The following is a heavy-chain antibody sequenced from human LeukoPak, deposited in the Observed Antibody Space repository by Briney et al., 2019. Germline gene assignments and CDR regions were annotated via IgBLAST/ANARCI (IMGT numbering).Heavy chain of an antibody. J-gene: IGHJ5*02. CDR3: ARGSPDTIIAAATNWLDP. CDR2: INHSGST. Sequence: SETLSLTCAVYGGSFSGYYWSWIRQPPGKGLEWIGEINHSGSTNYNPSLKSRVTISVDTSKNQFSLKLSSVTAADTAVYYCARGSPDTIIAAATNWLDPWGQGTLVTVSS. CDR1: GGSFSGYY. D-gene: IGHD6-25*01. V-gene: IGHV4-34*01.